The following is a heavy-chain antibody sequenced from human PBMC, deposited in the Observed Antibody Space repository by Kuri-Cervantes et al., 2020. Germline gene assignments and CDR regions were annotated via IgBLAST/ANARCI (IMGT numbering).Heavy chain of an antibody. CDR1: GGSFSGYY. J-gene: IGHJ6*03. CDR2: INHSGST. CDR3: ARLGDYCSGGSCYGYYYYYMDV. V-gene: IGHV4-34*01. D-gene: IGHD2-15*01. Sequence: SQTLSLTCAVYGGSFSGYYWSWIRQPPGKGLEWIGEINHSGSTNYNPSLKSRVTISVDTSKNQFSLKLSSVTAADTAMYYCARLGDYCSGGSCYGYYYYYMDVWGKGTTVTVSS.